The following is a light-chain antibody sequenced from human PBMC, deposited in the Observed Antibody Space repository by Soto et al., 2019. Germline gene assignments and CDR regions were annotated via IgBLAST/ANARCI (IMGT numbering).Light chain of an antibody. CDR1: QTIIRY. V-gene: IGKV1-39*01. CDR2: AAS. CDR3: QQSYSTLFT. J-gene: IGKJ3*01. Sequence: DIQMTQSPSSLSASVGDRVTITCRASQTIIRYLNWYQQKPGRAPNILIYAASSLHTGVPSRFSASGSGTEFTLTISSLQPEDSATYYCQQSYSTLFTFGPGTRVEIK.